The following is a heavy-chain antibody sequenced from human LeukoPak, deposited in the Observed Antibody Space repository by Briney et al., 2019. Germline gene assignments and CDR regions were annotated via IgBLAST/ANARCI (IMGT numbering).Heavy chain of an antibody. CDR1: GGTFSSYA. V-gene: IGHV3-23*01. Sequence: GSSVKVSCKASGGTFSSYAMSWVHQAPGKGLEWVSAISGSGGSTYYADSVKGRFTISRDNSKNTLYLQMNSLRAEDTAVYYCAKNYDFWSGYLGYWGQGTLVTVSS. CDR2: ISGSGGST. CDR3: AKNYDFWSGYLGY. D-gene: IGHD3-3*01. J-gene: IGHJ4*02.